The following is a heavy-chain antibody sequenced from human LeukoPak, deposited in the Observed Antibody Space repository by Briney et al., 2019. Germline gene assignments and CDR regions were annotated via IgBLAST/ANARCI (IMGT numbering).Heavy chain of an antibody. CDR1: GGSISSSSYY. D-gene: IGHD2-15*01. V-gene: IGHV4-39*07. CDR2: IYYSGST. J-gene: IGHJ3*02. Sequence: SETLSLTCTVSGGSISSSSYYWGWIRQPPGKGLEWIGSIYYSGSTQYNPSLKSRVTISVDTSKNQFSLKLSSVTAADTAVYYCARDPRVNLPKRSVVVAATAFDIWGQGTMVTVSS. CDR3: ARDPRVNLPKRSVVVAATAFDI.